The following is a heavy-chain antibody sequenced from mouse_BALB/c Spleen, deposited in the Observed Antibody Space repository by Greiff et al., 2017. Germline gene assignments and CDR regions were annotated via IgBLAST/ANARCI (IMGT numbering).Heavy chain of an antibody. Sequence: QVQLKESGPGLVAPSQSLSITCTVSGFSLTGYGVNWVRQPPGKGLEWLGMIWGDGSTDYNSALKSRLSISKDNSKSQVFLKMNSLQTDDTARYYCARGPRYGSSYGGAMDYWGQGTSVTVSS. CDR3: ARGPRYGSSYGGAMDY. J-gene: IGHJ4*01. V-gene: IGHV2-6-7*01. CDR1: GFSLTGYG. D-gene: IGHD1-1*01. CDR2: IWGDGST.